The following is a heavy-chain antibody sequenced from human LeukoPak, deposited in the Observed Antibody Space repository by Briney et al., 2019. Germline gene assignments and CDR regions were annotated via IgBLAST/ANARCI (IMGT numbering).Heavy chain of an antibody. Sequence: GGSLRLSCATSGFTFSSYAMSWVLQAPGKGLEWVSVIDDSGDGTYYADSVKGRFTISRDNSKNTLYLHMNSLRAEDTAIYYCAKGNRPELWGQGTLVTVSS. CDR2: IDDSGDGT. CDR1: GFTFSSYA. D-gene: IGHD1-14*01. CDR3: AKGNRPEL. V-gene: IGHV3-23*01. J-gene: IGHJ4*02.